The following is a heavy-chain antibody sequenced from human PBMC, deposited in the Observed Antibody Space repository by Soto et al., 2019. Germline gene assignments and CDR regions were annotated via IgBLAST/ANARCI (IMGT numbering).Heavy chain of an antibody. Sequence: GGSLRLSCAASGFTFSSYWMSWVRQAPGKGLEWVANIKQDGSEKYYVDSVKGRFTISRDNAKNSLYLQMNSLRAEDTAVYYCASESLYSSSSGWGQGTLVTVSS. D-gene: IGHD6-6*01. CDR2: IKQDGSEK. V-gene: IGHV3-7*01. CDR3: ASESLYSSSSG. CDR1: GFTFSSYW. J-gene: IGHJ4*02.